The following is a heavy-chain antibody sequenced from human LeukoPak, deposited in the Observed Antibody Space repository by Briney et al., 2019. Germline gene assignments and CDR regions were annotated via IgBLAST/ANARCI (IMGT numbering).Heavy chain of an antibody. CDR3: AKLYHDSSGYYFRY. J-gene: IGHJ4*02. CDR2: ISGSGGST. V-gene: IGHV3-23*01. D-gene: IGHD3-22*01. CDR1: GFTFRSYA. Sequence: GGSLRLSCAASGFTFRSYAMSWVRQAPGKGLEWVSAISGSGGSTNYADSVKGRFTISRDNSKNTLYLQMNSLTAEDTAVYYCAKLYHDSSGYYFRYWGQGTLVTVSS.